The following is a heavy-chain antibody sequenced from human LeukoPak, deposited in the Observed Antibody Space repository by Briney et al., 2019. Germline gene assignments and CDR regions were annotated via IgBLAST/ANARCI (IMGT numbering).Heavy chain of an antibody. Sequence: PGGSLRLSCAASGFTFSSYEMNWVRQASGKGLEWVGHITMDGNTYATAYAASVKGRFSISRDDSNNTAYLQMNSLKTEDTAVYYCSTSWGYSSNWQNYYFDYWGQGALVTVSS. CDR1: GFTFSSYE. D-gene: IGHD6-13*01. CDR2: ITMDGNTYAT. V-gene: IGHV3-73*01. CDR3: STSWGYSSNWQNYYFDY. J-gene: IGHJ4*02.